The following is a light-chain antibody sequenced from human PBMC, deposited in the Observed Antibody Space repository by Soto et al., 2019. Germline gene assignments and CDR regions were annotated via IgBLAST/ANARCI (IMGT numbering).Light chain of an antibody. V-gene: IGLV2-11*01. CDR2: DVS. CDR1: SSDVGYYNF. CDR3: CSYAGSYSVI. J-gene: IGLJ2*01. Sequence: QSVLTPPRSVSGSPGQSVSISCSGTSSDVGYYNFVSWYQHHPGKAPKLKIYDVSKRPSGVPDRFSASKSGNTASLTISGLQAEDEADYYCCSYAGSYSVIFGGGTKVTVL.